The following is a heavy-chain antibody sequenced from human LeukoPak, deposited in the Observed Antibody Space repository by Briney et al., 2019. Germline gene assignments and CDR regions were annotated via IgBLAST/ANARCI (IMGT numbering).Heavy chain of an antibody. CDR1: GFTFSSYA. CDR3: AKVKGSYREGFDY. J-gene: IGHJ4*02. D-gene: IGHD1-26*01. V-gene: IGHV3-23*01. Sequence: GGSLRLSCAASGFTFSSYAMSWVRQAPGKGLEWVSAISGSGGSTYYADSVKGRFTISRDNSKNTPYLQMNSLRAEDTAVYYCAKVKGSYREGFDYWGQGTLVTVSS. CDR2: ISGSGGST.